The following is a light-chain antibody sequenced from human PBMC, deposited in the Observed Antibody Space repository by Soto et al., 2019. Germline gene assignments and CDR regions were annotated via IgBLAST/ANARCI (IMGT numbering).Light chain of an antibody. Sequence: QSVLTQPPSASGSPGQSVTISCTGTSSDGGGYDYVSWYQQHPGKATKLMIYEVTIRPSGVSDRCSGSKSGNTASLTVSGLQAEDEADYYCSSYTGGNPSYVFGTGTKVTVL. CDR3: SSYTGGNPSYV. CDR2: EVT. J-gene: IGLJ1*01. CDR1: SSDGGGYDY. V-gene: IGLV2-8*01.